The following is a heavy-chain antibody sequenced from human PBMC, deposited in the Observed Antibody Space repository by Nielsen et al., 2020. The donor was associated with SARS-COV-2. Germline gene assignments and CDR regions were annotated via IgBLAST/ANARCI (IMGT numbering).Heavy chain of an antibody. V-gene: IGHV3-21*01. CDR2: ISSSSSYI. D-gene: IGHD1-26*01. Sequence: GGSLRLSCAASGFTFSSYSMNWVRQAPGKGLEWVSSISSSSSYIYYADSVKGRFTISRDNAKNSLYLQMNSLRAEDTAVYYCASQPVGGDAFDIWGQGTMVTVSS. CDR1: GFTFSSYS. CDR3: ASQPVGGDAFDI. J-gene: IGHJ3*02.